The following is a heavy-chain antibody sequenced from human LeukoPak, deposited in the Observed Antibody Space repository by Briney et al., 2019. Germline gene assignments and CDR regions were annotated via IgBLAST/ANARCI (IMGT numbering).Heavy chain of an antibody. Sequence: SETLSLTCTISGASMSSSYWSWIRQPAGKGLEWIGRVYDSRSAYYNPSLKSRVTMSLDTSNNQFSLKLNSVTAADTAVYYCAGRTRGTYYIDSWGQGTLVTVSS. CDR1: GASMSSSY. V-gene: IGHV4-4*07. J-gene: IGHJ4*02. D-gene: IGHD1-26*01. CDR2: VYDSRSA. CDR3: AGRTRGTYYIDS.